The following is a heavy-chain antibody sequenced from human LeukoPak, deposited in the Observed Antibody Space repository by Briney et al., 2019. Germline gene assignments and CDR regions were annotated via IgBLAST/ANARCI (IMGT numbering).Heavy chain of an antibody. J-gene: IGHJ4*02. D-gene: IGHD6-6*01. CDR2: ISSSGSTI. CDR1: GFTFSDYY. Sequence: GGSLRLSCAASGFTFSDYYMSWIRQAPGKGLEWVSYISSSGSTIYYADSVKGRFTISRDNAKNSLYLQMSSPRAEDTAVYYCARTGRWQLVAFDYWGQGTLVTVSS. CDR3: ARTGRWQLVAFDY. V-gene: IGHV3-11*04.